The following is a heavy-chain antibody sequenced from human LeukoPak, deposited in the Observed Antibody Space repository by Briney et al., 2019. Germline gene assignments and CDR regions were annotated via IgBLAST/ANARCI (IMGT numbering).Heavy chain of an antibody. CDR2: ISYDGSNK. D-gene: IGHD3-22*01. CDR3: AAYLVVITGGFDY. J-gene: IGHJ4*02. V-gene: IGHV3-30-3*01. CDR1: GFTFSSYA. Sequence: GGSLRLSCAASGFTFSSYAMHWVRQAPGKGLEWVAVISYDGSNKYYADSVKGRFTISRDNSKNTLYLQMNSLRAEDTAVYYCAAYLVVITGGFDYWGQGTLVTVSS.